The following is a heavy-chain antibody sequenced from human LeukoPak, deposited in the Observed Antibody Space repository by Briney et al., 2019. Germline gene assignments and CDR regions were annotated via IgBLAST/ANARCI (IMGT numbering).Heavy chain of an antibody. D-gene: IGHD4-17*01. CDR1: GYSISSGYY. J-gene: IGHJ6*02. V-gene: IGHV4-38-2*02. CDR2: IYYSGST. Sequence: SETLSLTCTVSGYSISSGYYWGWIRQPPGKGLEWIGYIYYSGSTYYNPSLKSRVTISVDTSKNQFSLKLSSVTAADTAVYYCARDASTTVTHYYYGMDVWGQGTTVTVSS. CDR3: ARDASTTVTHYYYGMDV.